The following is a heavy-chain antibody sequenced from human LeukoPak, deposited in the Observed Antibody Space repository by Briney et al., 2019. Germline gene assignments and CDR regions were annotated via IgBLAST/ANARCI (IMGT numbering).Heavy chain of an antibody. CDR2: ISSGSNYI. V-gene: IGHV3-21*04. CDR1: GFTFSTYN. CDR3: ARDLATSRGRDAFDI. D-gene: IGHD3-16*01. Sequence: PGGSLRLSCAASGFTFSTYNMTWVRQAPGKGLEWVSSISSGSNYIYYADSVKGRFTISRDNAKNSLYLQMNSLRAEDTAVYYCARDLATSRGRDAFDIWGQGTMVTVSS. J-gene: IGHJ3*02.